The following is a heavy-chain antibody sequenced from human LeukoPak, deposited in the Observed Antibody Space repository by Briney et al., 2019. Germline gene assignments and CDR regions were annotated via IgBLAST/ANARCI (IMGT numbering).Heavy chain of an antibody. CDR1: GGSISSGNYY. V-gene: IGHV4-61*02. CDR2: IYTSGST. Sequence: SETLSLTCTVSGGSISSGNYYWSWIRQPAGKGLEWIGRIYTSGSTNYNPSLKSRVTISVDKSKNQFSLKLSSVTAADTAVYYCASSYQLLSVWGQGTTVTVSS. J-gene: IGHJ6*02. CDR3: ASSYQLLSV. D-gene: IGHD2-2*01.